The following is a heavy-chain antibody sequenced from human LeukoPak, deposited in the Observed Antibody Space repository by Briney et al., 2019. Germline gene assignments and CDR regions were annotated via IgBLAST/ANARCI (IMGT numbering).Heavy chain of an antibody. J-gene: IGHJ3*02. Sequence: SGGSLRLSCAASGFTFSSCAMSWVRQAPGKGLEWVSGISGSGGNTYYADSVKGRFTISRDNSNNTVYLQMNSLKTEDTAVYFCATTERLDAFDIWGQGTMVTVFS. V-gene: IGHV3-23*01. CDR2: ISGSGGNT. CDR3: ATTERLDAFDI. CDR1: GFTFSSCA. D-gene: IGHD1-1*01.